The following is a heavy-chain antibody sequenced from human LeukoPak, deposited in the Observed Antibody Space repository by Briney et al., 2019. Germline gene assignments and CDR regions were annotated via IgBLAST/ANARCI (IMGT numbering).Heavy chain of an antibody. CDR3: AKDLYLRDFWSGYVDY. Sequence: GGALRLSCAASGFIFSNYVMNWVRQAPGKGLEWVAAMSASGSATSYADSVRGRFTISRDNSKRTTYLQMNSKRAEDTAVFYCAKDLYLRDFWSGYVDYWGQGIPVTVSS. CDR2: MSASGSAT. CDR1: GFIFSNYV. D-gene: IGHD3-3*01. V-gene: IGHV3-23*01. J-gene: IGHJ4*02.